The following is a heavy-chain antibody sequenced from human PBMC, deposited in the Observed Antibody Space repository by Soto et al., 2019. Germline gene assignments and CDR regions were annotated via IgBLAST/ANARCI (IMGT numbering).Heavy chain of an antibody. J-gene: IGHJ4*02. CDR1: GFTFSGYW. CDR3: ARDPAMEVTFFIDY. V-gene: IGHV3-74*01. CDR2: INSDGSST. Sequence: GGSLRLSCAASGFTFSGYWMHWVRQAPGKGLVWVSRINSDGSSTSYADSVKGRFTISRDNAKNTLYMQLNSLTAEDTAVYYCARDPAMEVTFFIDYWGQGTLVTVSS. D-gene: IGHD4-4*01.